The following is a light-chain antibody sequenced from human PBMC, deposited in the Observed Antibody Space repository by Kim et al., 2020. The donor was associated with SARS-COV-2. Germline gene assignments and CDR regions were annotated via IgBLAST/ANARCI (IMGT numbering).Light chain of an antibody. CDR1: QSVSSSY. CDR2: STS. CDR3: QQYGSSPLT. Sequence: EIVLTQSPGTLSLSPGERATLSCRASQSVSSSYLAWYQQKPGQAHRLLIYSTSSRATGIPDRLSGSGSGTDFTLTISRLEPEDFAVYYCQQYGSSPLTFGGGTKVDIK. V-gene: IGKV3-20*01. J-gene: IGKJ4*01.